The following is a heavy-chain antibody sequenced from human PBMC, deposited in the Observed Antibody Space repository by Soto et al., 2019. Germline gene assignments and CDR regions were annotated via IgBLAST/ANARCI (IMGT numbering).Heavy chain of an antibody. Sequence: SETLSLTCTVSGGSISSGGYYWSWIRQHPGKGLEWIGYIYYSGSTYYNPSLKSRVTISVDTSKNQFSLKLSSVTAADTAVYYCARWSLIAARPTTFDYWGQGTLVTVSS. CDR1: GGSISSGGYY. CDR2: IYYSGST. J-gene: IGHJ4*02. V-gene: IGHV4-31*03. D-gene: IGHD6-6*01. CDR3: ARWSLIAARPTTFDY.